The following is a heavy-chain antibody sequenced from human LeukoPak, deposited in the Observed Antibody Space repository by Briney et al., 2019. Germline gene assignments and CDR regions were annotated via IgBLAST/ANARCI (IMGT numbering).Heavy chain of an antibody. CDR2: ISTHNVNT. D-gene: IGHD3-22*01. J-gene: IGHJ4*02. CDR1: GYTFTNYG. CDR3: ARDLFPSFYYDSRGPIGY. V-gene: IGHV1-18*04. Sequence: ASVRVSCKVSGYTFTNYGIPWVRQAPGQGLEWMGWISTHNVNTNYAQKFQGRVTMTTDASTSTAYMELRSLRSDDTAEYYCARDLFPSFYYDSRGPIGYWGQGALVTVSS.